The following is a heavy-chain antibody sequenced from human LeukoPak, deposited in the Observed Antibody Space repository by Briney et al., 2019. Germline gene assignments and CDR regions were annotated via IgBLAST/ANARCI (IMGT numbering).Heavy chain of an antibody. CDR1: GGSISSSSYY. J-gene: IGHJ3*02. Sequence: SETLSLTCTVSGGSISSSSYYWGWIRQPPGKGLEWIGSIYYSGSTYYNPSLKSRVTISVDTSKNQFSLKLSSVTAADTAVYYCATRTYYYGSGISSEAFDIWGQGTMVTVSS. D-gene: IGHD3-10*01. V-gene: IGHV4-39*01. CDR3: ATRTYYYGSGISSEAFDI. CDR2: IYYSGST.